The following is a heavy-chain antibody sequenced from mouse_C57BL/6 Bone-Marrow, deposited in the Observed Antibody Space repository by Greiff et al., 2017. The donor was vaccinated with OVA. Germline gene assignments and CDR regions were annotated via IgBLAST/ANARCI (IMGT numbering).Heavy chain of an antibody. CDR1: GYTFTSYW. CDR2: IYPGSGDT. V-gene: IGHV1-56*01. Sequence: VMLVESGPELVRPGASVKISCKASGYTFTSYWMQWVRQRPGQGLEWIGEIYPGSGDTYYNEKFKGKATLTVDTSSSTAYMQLSSLTSEDAAVYFCALYWGFSYWGQGTLVTVSA. J-gene: IGHJ3*01. CDR3: ALYWGFSY. D-gene: IGHD4-1*01.